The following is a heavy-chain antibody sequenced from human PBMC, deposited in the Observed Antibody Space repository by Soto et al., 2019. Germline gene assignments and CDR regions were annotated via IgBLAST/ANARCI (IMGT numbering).Heavy chain of an antibody. CDR1: GYTFTSYG. Sequence: QVQLVQSGAEVKKPGASVKVSCKASGYTFTSYGISWVRQAPGQGLEWMGWISAYNGNTNYAQKLQGRVTMTTDTSTSTAXXEXRXXRSDDTAVYYCARDPESYYDFWSGYFPRYYYGMDVWGQGTTVTVSS. CDR2: ISAYNGNT. V-gene: IGHV1-18*01. J-gene: IGHJ6*02. CDR3: ARDPESYYDFWSGYFPRYYYGMDV. D-gene: IGHD3-3*01.